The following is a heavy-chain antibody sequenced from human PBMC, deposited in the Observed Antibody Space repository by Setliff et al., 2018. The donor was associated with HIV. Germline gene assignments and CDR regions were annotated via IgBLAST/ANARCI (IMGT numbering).Heavy chain of an antibody. Sequence: SEPLSLTCTVSGGSIRSGSYYWTWIRQPAGKGLEWIGHISTSGSTNYNPSLKSRVTISVDSSKNQFSLRLSSVTAADTAVYYCAREWVLAATGTGIDPWGQGTLVTVSS. J-gene: IGHJ5*02. D-gene: IGHD6-13*01. CDR3: AREWVLAATGTGIDP. CDR1: GGSIRSGSYY. V-gene: IGHV4-61*09. CDR2: ISTSGST.